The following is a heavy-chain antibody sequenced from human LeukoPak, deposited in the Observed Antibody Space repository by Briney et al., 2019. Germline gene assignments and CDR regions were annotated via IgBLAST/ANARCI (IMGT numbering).Heavy chain of an antibody. V-gene: IGHV3-23*01. Sequence: HSGGSRRLSCAASGFIFSSYEMSWVRQAPGKGLEWVSAISGSGGSTYYADSVKGRFTISRDNSKNTLYLQMNSLRAADTAVYYCAKPARTDYADYWGQGTLVTVSS. CDR1: GFIFSSYE. J-gene: IGHJ4*02. CDR2: ISGSGGST. CDR3: AKPARTDYADY. D-gene: IGHD1-14*01.